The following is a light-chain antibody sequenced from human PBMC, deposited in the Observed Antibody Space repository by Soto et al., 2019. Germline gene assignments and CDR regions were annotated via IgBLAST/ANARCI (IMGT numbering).Light chain of an antibody. V-gene: IGLV1-51*01. J-gene: IGLJ1*01. CDR3: GTWDSGLSVYV. Sequence: QSVLTQPPSVSAAPGQKVSISCSGSSSNIGNNFVSWYQQLPGAAPKLLIYDNNNQPSGIPDRFSASKSGTSATLGITGLQTGDEADYYCGTWDSGLSVYVFGTGTKLTVL. CDR1: SSNIGNNF. CDR2: DNN.